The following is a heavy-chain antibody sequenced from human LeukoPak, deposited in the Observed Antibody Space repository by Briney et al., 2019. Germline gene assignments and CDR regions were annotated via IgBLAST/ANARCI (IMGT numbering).Heavy chain of an antibody. J-gene: IGHJ4*02. CDR1: GFTFSSYG. Sequence: PGRSLRLSCAASGFTFSSYGMHWVRQAPGKGLEWVAVISYDGNNKYYAESVKGRFTISRDNPKNTLYLQMNSLRAEDTAVYYCAEGVSSWYPPHFDYWGQGTLITVSS. CDR3: AEGVSSWYPPHFDY. D-gene: IGHD6-13*01. V-gene: IGHV3-30*18. CDR2: ISYDGNNK.